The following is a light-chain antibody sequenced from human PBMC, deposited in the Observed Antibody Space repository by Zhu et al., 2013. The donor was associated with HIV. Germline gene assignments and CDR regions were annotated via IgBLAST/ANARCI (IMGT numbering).Light chain of an antibody. V-gene: IGKV1-5*03. CDR1: QGITSW. Sequence: DIQMTQSPSSLSASVGDRVTITCRASQGITSWLAWYQQKPGKAPKVVVYKASTLESGVPSRFSGSGSGTEFTLTISSLQPDDVATYHCQHSSYPFTFGQGTKPQIK. CDR3: QHSSYPFT. CDR2: KAS. J-gene: IGKJ2*01.